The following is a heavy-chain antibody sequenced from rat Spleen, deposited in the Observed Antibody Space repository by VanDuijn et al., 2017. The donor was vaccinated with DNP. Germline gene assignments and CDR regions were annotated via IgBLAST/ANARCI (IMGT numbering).Heavy chain of an antibody. V-gene: IGHV5-22*01. CDR3: VRWNSGHFDY. Sequence: EVQLVESGGGLVQPGRSLKLSCAASGFTFSDYYMAWVRQAPTRGLEWVAYIGSDGYAPYYGVSVKGRFTISRDNAKSTLYLQMNSLRSEDMATDYCVRWNSGHFDYWGQGVMVTVSS. CDR2: IGSDGYAP. CDR1: GFTFSDYY. J-gene: IGHJ2*01. D-gene: IGHD4-3*01.